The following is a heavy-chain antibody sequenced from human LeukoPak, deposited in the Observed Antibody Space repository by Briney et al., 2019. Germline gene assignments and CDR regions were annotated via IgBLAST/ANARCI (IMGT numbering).Heavy chain of an antibody. V-gene: IGHV3-48*01. CDR2: ISSSSSTI. CDR1: GFTFSSYS. J-gene: IGHJ4*02. Sequence: AGGSLRLSCAASGFTFSSYSMNWVRQAPGKGLEWVSYISSSSSTIYYADSVKGRFTISRDNSKNTLYLQMNSLRAEDTAVYYCAKASDYYDSSGYYHFDYWGQGTLVTVSS. CDR3: AKASDYYDSSGYYHFDY. D-gene: IGHD3-22*01.